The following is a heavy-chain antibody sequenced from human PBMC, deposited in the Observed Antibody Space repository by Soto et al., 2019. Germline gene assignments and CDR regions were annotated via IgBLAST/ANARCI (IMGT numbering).Heavy chain of an antibody. CDR1: GFTFSNYA. CDR3: TKDWQHDS. Sequence: EVQLLQSGGGLVQPGGSLRLSCAASGFTFSNYAMSWVRQAPGKGLECVSTINTSGVTRHYADSVKGRFSVSRDNSRNTLSLQMNSLRAEDTAVYYCTKDWQHDSGGQGTLVTVSS. J-gene: IGHJ5*01. D-gene: IGHD6-13*01. CDR2: INTSGVTR. V-gene: IGHV3-23*01.